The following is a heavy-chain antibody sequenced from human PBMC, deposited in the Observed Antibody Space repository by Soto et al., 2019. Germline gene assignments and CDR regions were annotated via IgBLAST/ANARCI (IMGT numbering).Heavy chain of an antibody. CDR1: GFTFSSYS. V-gene: IGHV3-21*01. Sequence: GGSLRLSWAASGFTFSSYSMNWVRQAPGKGLEWVSSISSSSSYIYYADSVKGRFTISRDNAKNSLYLQMNSLRAEDTAVYYWARIQRGYDACDIWRQGTMVIVS. D-gene: IGHD5-18*01. CDR3: ARIQRGYDACDI. CDR2: ISSSSSYI. J-gene: IGHJ3*02.